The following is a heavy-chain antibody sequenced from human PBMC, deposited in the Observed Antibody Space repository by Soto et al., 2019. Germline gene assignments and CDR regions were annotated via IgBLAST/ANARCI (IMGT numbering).Heavy chain of an antibody. V-gene: IGHV1-69*01. CDR1: GGPYKNYA. CDR3: AIISEFIYGYGLGYHFDS. Sequence: QVQLVQSGAEVKKPGSSMRVSCKASGGPYKNYAFSWVRQAPGQGLEWMGGFIPVFGTGNYAEQFQGRVSITADESTKTVYMDVRSLRPDDTAVYYCAIISEFIYGYGLGYHFDSWVQGTLITVSS. D-gene: IGHD5-18*01. CDR2: FIPVFGTG. J-gene: IGHJ4*02.